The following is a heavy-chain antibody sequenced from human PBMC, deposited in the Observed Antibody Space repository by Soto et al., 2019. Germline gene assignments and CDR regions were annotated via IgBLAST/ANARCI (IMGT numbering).Heavy chain of an antibody. D-gene: IGHD3-22*01. V-gene: IGHV4-30-4*01. CDR2: IYYSGST. CDR3: ARIPYYYHSSGFDY. J-gene: IGHJ4*02. Sequence: SETLSLTCTVSGGSIISGDYYWNWIRQPPGKGLEWIGYIYYSGSTYYNPSLKSRVTISIDTSKNQFSLKLSSVTAADTAVYYCARIPYYYHSSGFDYWGQGTLVTVSS. CDR1: GGSIISGDYY.